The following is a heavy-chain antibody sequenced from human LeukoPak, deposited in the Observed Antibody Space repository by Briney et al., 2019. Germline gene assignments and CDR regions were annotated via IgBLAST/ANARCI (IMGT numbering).Heavy chain of an antibody. Sequence: PGGSLRLSCAASGFIFSSYDMHWARQAPGKGLECVALISSDGTNKYYADSVKGRFTISRDNSKNTLYLQMNSLRGEDTAVYYCVKVLVTYTVDVWGQGTTVTVSS. J-gene: IGHJ6*02. D-gene: IGHD1-1*01. CDR2: ISSDGTNK. CDR1: GFIFSSYD. V-gene: IGHV3-30*18. CDR3: VKVLVTYTVDV.